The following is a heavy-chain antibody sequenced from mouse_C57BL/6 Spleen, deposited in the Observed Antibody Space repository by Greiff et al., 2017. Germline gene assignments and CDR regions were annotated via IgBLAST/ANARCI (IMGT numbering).Heavy chain of an antibody. V-gene: IGHV1-50*01. CDR3: ARGDLLRGAMDY. J-gene: IGHJ4*01. CDR1: GYTFTSYW. Sequence: QVQLQQPGAELVKPGASVKLSCKASGYTFTSYWMQWVKQRPGQGLEWIGEIDPSDSYTNYNQKFKGKSTLTVDKSSSTAYMQLSSLTSEDSAVYYCARGDLLRGAMDYWGQGTSVTVSS. D-gene: IGHD1-1*01. CDR2: IDPSDSYT.